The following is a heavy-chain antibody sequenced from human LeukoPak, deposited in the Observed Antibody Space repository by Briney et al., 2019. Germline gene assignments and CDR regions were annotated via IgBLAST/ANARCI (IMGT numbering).Heavy chain of an antibody. J-gene: IGHJ5*02. V-gene: IGHV1-8*03. CDR3: AREGRGSIYSYWFDP. D-gene: IGHD3-10*01. Sequence: SVKVSCKASGYTFTSYDINWVRQATGQGLEWMGWMNPNSGNTGYAQKFQGRVTITRNTSISTAYMELSSLRSEDTAVYYCAREGRGSIYSYWFDPWGQGTLVTVSS. CDR2: MNPNSGNT. CDR1: GYTFTSYD.